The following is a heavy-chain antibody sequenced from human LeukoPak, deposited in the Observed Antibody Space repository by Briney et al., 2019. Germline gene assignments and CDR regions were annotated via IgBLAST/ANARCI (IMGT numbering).Heavy chain of an antibody. Sequence: SETLSLTCAVSGASISRGGYAWSWIRQPPGKGLEWIGYIYHSRSTYYNPSLKSRVTISVDRSKNQFSLKLSSVTAADTAVYYCARASPGYCSSTSCYAFDYWGQGTLVTVSS. D-gene: IGHD2-2*01. J-gene: IGHJ4*02. CDR2: IYHSRST. V-gene: IGHV4-30-2*01. CDR3: ARASPGYCSSTSCYAFDY. CDR1: GASISRGGYA.